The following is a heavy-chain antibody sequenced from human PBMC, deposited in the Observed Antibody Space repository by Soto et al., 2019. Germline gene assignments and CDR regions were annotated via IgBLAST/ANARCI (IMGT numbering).Heavy chain of an antibody. V-gene: IGHV1-69*08. CDR1: GGTFSSYT. Sequence: QVQLVQSGAEVQKPGSSVKVSCKASGGTFSSYTISWVRQAPGQGLEWMGRIIPILGIANYAQKFQGRVTITADKSTSTAYMELSSLRSEDTAVYYCARDPGPDEGFDYWGQGTLVTVSS. J-gene: IGHJ4*02. CDR2: IIPILGIA. CDR3: ARDPGPDEGFDY.